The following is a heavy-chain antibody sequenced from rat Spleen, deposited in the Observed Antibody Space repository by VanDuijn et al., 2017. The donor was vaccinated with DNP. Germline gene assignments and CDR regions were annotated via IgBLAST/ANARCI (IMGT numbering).Heavy chain of an antibody. CDR2: IRSKLNNHAT. D-gene: IGHD4-3*01. Sequence: VQLVESGGGLVKPEESLKISCVASGFTFSDATMYWVRQAPGKGLEWVARIRSKLNNHATYYGDSVKDRFTISRDDSKSMVYLQMDNLKTEDSAMYYCSTSRELDWSFDFWGPGTMVTVSS. CDR3: STSRELDWSFDF. CDR1: GFTFSDAT. J-gene: IGHJ1*01. V-gene: IGHV10-5*01.